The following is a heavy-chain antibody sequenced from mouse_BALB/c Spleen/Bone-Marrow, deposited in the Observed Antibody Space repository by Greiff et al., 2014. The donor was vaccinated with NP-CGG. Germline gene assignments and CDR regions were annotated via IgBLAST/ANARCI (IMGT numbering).Heavy chain of an antibody. CDR1: GFNIKDTY. D-gene: IGHD1-1*01. CDR3: ARDGNGRTMAY. CDR2: IDPADGGT. J-gene: IGHJ4*01. Sequence: VQLQQSGTDLVKPGASIRLSCTASGFNIKDTYMHWVRQRPEQGLEWIGRIDPADGGTKYDPKFQGKATITTDTSSNTAYLQPSSLTSEDTAVYYCARDGNGRTMAYWGQGTSVTVSA. V-gene: IGHV14-3*02.